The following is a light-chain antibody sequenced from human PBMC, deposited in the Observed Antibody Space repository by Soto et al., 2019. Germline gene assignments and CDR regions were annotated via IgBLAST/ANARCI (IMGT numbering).Light chain of an antibody. CDR1: QRVSSSY. J-gene: IGKJ4*01. Sequence: EIVLTQSPGTLSLSPGERATLSCRASQRVSSSYLAWYQQKPGQAPRLRIYGASSRATGIPDRFSGSGSGTDFTLTISILEHEDFAVYYCHQCDGSPKLTCGGGTKLEIK. CDR3: HQCDGSPKLT. V-gene: IGKV3-20*01. CDR2: GAS.